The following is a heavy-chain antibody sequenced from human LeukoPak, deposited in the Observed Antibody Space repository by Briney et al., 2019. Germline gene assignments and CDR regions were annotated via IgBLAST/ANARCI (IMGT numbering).Heavy chain of an antibody. Sequence: PGGSLRLSCVPSGFSISSYEMNWVRQAPGKGLEWVSYISSSGSTIYYADSVKGRFTISRDNAKNSLYLQMNSLRAEDTAVYYCARVELAPYYYYMDVWGKGTTVTVSS. CDR1: GFSISSYE. J-gene: IGHJ6*03. D-gene: IGHD1-7*01. CDR3: ARVELAPYYYYMDV. CDR2: ISSSGSTI. V-gene: IGHV3-48*03.